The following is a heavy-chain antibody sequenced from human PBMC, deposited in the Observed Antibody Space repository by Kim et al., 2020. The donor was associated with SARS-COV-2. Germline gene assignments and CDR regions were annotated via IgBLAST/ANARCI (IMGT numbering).Heavy chain of an antibody. CDR1: GGSFSASS. Sequence: SETLSLTCAVYGGSFSASSWNWIRQPPGKGLEWIGEMHHNGNSHYNPSLKSRVIISVDTSKNQVSLRLTSVTAADTAVYYCARAYYDIWSGFYGWYFDLWGRGTLVTVSS. CDR3: ARAYYDIWSGFYGWYFDL. J-gene: IGHJ2*01. D-gene: IGHD3-3*01. CDR2: MHHNGNS. V-gene: IGHV4-34*01.